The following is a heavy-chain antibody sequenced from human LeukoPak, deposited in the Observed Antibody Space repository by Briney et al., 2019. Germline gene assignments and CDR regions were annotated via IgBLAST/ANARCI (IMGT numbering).Heavy chain of an antibody. Sequence: SETLSLTCTVSGGSISSYYWSWIRQPPGKGLEWIGYIYYSGSTNYNPSLKSRVTISVDTSKNQFSLKLSSVTAADTAVYYCARESAYYYDSRSFDYWGQGTLVTVSS. V-gene: IGHV4-59*12. D-gene: IGHD3-22*01. CDR1: GGSISSYY. J-gene: IGHJ4*02. CDR3: ARESAYYYDSRSFDY. CDR2: IYYSGST.